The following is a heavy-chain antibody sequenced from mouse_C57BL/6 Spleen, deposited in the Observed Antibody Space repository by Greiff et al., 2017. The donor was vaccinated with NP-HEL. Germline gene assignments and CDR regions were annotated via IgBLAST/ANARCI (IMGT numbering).Heavy chain of an antibody. CDR3: AREETGTLRY. J-gene: IGHJ2*01. Sequence: VKLMESGAELVRPGTSVKVSCKASGYAFTNYLIEWVKQRPGQGLEWIGVINPGSGGTNYNEKFKGKATLTADKSSSTAYMQLSSLTSEDSAVYFCAREETGTLRYWGQGTTLTVSS. CDR1: GYAFTNYL. D-gene: IGHD4-1*01. V-gene: IGHV1-54*01. CDR2: INPGSGGT.